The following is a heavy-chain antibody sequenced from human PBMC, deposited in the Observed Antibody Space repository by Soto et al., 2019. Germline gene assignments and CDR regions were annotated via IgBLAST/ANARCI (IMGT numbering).Heavy chain of an antibody. D-gene: IGHD3-9*01. CDR3: ARVFNYDILTGRTFDY. Sequence: ASVKVSCKASGYTFTSYAMHWVRQAPGQRLEWMGWINAGNGNTKYSQKFQGRVTITRDTSASTAYMELSSLRSEDTAVYYCARVFNYDILTGRTFDYWGQGTLVTVSS. V-gene: IGHV1-3*01. CDR2: INAGNGNT. CDR1: GYTFTSYA. J-gene: IGHJ4*02.